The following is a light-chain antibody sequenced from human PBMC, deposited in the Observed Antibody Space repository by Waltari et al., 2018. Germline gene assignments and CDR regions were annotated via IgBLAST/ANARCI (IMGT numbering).Light chain of an antibody. CDR3: AAWDDSLSGVV. J-gene: IGLJ2*01. CDR1: RSNIGDFS. V-gene: IGLV1-44*01. Sequence: QPVLTQPPSVSGTPGQRVTISCSGSRSNIGDFSVNWYQHLPGSAPRLLIYSDYQRPSGVPDRFSGSKSGTSASRVVSGLQSDDEADYYCAAWDDSLSGVVFGGGTKLTVL. CDR2: SDY.